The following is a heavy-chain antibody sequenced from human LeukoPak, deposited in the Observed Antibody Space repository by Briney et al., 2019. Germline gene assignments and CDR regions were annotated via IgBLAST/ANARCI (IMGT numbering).Heavy chain of an antibody. CDR3: ARGRPYYDFWSGYYKDYYYYYMDV. J-gene: IGHJ6*03. D-gene: IGHD3-3*01. CDR2: ISAYNGNT. CDR1: GYTFTSYG. Sequence: ASVKVSCKASGYTFTSYGISWVRRAPGQGLEWMGWISAYNGNTNYAQKLQGRVTMTTDTSTSTAYMELRSLRSDDTAVYYCARGRPYYDFWSGYYKDYYYYYMDVWGKGTTVTVSS. V-gene: IGHV1-18*01.